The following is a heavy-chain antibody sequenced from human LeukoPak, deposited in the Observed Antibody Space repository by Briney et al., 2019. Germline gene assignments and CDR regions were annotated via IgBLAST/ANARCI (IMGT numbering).Heavy chain of an antibody. J-gene: IGHJ5*02. CDR2: IYPGDSET. D-gene: IGHD3-3*01. V-gene: IGHV5-51*01. CDR1: GYRVTSYW. Sequence: GESLKISCKGSGYRVTSYWIGWVRQMPGQGLEWVGIIYPGDSETTYSPSFQGQVIISADKSISTAYLQWSSLKASDTAMYYCARGITIFGVVYSFDPWGQGTLVTVSS. CDR3: ARGITIFGVVYSFDP.